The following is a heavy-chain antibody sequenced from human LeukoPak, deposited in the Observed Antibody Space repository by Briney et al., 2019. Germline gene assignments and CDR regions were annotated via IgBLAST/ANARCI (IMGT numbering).Heavy chain of an antibody. CDR2: IYPGDSDT. V-gene: IGHV5-51*01. CDR1: GYTFTTSW. J-gene: IGHJ4*02. CDR3: ARIVDTSGYSDFDY. Sequence: GDSLKISCKGSGYTFTTSWIGWVRQMPGKGLEWMGIIYPGDSDTIYSPSFQGQVTISADKSISTAYLQWSSLKASDTAMYYCARIVDTSGYSDFDYWGQGTLVTVSP. D-gene: IGHD3-22*01.